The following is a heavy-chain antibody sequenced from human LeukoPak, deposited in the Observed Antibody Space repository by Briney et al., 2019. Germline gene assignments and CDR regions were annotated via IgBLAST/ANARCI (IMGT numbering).Heavy chain of an antibody. CDR2: INHSGST. Sequence: SETLSLTCAVYGGSFSGYYWSWIRQPPGKGLEWIGEINHSGSTNYNPSLKSRVTISVDTSKNQFSLKLGSVTAADTAVYYCARLDFSVWGSYVLDYWGQGTLVTVSS. J-gene: IGHJ4*02. CDR1: GGSFSGYY. D-gene: IGHD3-16*01. CDR3: ARLDFSVWGSYVLDY. V-gene: IGHV4-34*01.